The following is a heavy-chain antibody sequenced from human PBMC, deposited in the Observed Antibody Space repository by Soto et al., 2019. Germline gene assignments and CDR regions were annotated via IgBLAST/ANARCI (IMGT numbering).Heavy chain of an antibody. CDR1: GGSISSYY. CDR2: IYYSGST. J-gene: IGHJ5*02. Sequence: ASETLSLTCTVSGGSISSYYWSWIRQPPGKGLEWIGYIYYSGSTNYNPSLKSRVTISVDTSKNQFSLKLSSVTAADTAVYYCERVLFGRLAWFDPWGQGTLVTVSS. D-gene: IGHD1-26*01. V-gene: IGHV4-59*01. CDR3: ERVLFGRLAWFDP.